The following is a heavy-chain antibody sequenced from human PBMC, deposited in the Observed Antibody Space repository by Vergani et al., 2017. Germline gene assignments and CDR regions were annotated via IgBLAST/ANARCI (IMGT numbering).Heavy chain of an antibody. CDR3: ASLPSLGYYYYYMDV. J-gene: IGHJ6*03. CDR2: IYHSGST. V-gene: IGHV4-38-2*02. CDR1: GYSLSSGYY. Sequence: QVQLQESGPGLVKPSETLSLTCTVSGYSLSSGYYWGWIRQPPGKGLEWIGSIYHSGSTYYNPSLKSRVTISVDTSKNQFSLKLSSVTAADTAVYYCASLPSLGYYYYYMDVWGKGTTVTVSS.